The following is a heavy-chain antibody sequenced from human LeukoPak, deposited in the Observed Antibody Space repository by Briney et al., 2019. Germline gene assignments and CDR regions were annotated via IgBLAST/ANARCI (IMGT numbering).Heavy chain of an antibody. CDR1: GYTFTSYD. J-gene: IGHJ5*02. V-gene: IGHV1-8*01. Sequence: ASVKVSCKASGYTFTSYDINWVRQATGQGLEWMGWMNPNSGNTGYAQKFQGRVTMTRNTSISTAYMELSSLRSEDTAVYYCARGLAKLLWFGELLLANWFDPWGQGTLVTVSS. D-gene: IGHD3-10*01. CDR2: MNPNSGNT. CDR3: ARGLAKLLWFGELLLANWFDP.